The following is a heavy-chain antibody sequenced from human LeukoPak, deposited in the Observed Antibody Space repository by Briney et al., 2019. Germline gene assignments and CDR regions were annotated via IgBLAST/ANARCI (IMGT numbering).Heavy chain of an antibody. CDR1: GYTFTGYY. J-gene: IGHJ6*03. CDR2: INPNSGGT. CDR3: ARGDSGSYYYYYYYMDV. V-gene: IGHV1-2*06. D-gene: IGHD1-26*01. Sequence: ASVKVSRKASGYTFTGYYMHWVRQAPGQGLEWMGRINPNSGGTNYAQKFQGRVTMTRDTSISTAYMELSRLRSDDTAVYYCARGDSGSYYYYYYYMDVWGKGTTVTVSS.